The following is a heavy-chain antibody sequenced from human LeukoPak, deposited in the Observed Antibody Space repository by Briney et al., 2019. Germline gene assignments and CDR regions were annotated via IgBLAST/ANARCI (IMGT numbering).Heavy chain of an antibody. CDR1: GFTFSSYN. D-gene: IGHD2-15*01. CDR3: ARVLETECRGGSCYSGLDY. J-gene: IGHJ4*02. Sequence: PGGSLRLSCAASGFTFSSYNMNWVRQAPGRGLEWVSSISRTGSYIYYADSVKGRFTISRDNAQNSLYLQMNSLRVEDTAVYYCARVLETECRGGSCYSGLDYWGQGTLVTVSS. V-gene: IGHV3-21*01. CDR2: ISRTGSYI.